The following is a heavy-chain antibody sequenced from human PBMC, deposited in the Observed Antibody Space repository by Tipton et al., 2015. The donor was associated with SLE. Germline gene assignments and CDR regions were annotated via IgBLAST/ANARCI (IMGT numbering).Heavy chain of an antibody. J-gene: IGHJ4*02. CDR2: ISYSGRS. CDR3: ARRFRDSYYFDY. CDR1: GVSISDHS. Sequence: TLSLTCTVSGVSISDHSWGWIRQPPGKGLEWIGYISYSGRSNYNPSVKSQVTISLDTSKNQFSLKVSSVTAADTAVYYCARRFRDSYYFDYWGQGTLVTVSS. V-gene: IGHV4-59*08.